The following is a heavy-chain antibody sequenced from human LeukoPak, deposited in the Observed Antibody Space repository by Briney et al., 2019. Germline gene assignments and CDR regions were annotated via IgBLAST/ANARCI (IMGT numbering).Heavy chain of an antibody. Sequence: ASVKVSCKASGYTFTSYGISWVRQATGQGLEWMGWMNPNSGNTGYAQKFQGRVTMTRNTSISTAYMELSSLRSEDTAVYYCARADIVVVPAASDAFDIWGQGTMVTVSS. J-gene: IGHJ3*02. D-gene: IGHD2-2*01. CDR2: MNPNSGNT. V-gene: IGHV1-8*02. CDR1: GYTFTSYG. CDR3: ARADIVVVPAASDAFDI.